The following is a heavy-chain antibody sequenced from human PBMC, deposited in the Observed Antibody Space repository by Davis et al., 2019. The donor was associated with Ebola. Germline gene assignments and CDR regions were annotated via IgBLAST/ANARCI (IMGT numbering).Heavy chain of an antibody. V-gene: IGHV3-30*01. D-gene: IGHD1-26*01. CDR2: ISYDGTNA. Sequence: GGSLRLSCAASGFTFSSYAMHWVRQAPGKGLEWVTVISYDGTNAYSADSLQGRFNVSRDNSKNTFFLQMENLRTDDTAVYYCARGTLVGATTLDQWGQGTLVTVSP. CDR1: GFTFSSYA. CDR3: ARGTLVGATTLDQ. J-gene: IGHJ4*02.